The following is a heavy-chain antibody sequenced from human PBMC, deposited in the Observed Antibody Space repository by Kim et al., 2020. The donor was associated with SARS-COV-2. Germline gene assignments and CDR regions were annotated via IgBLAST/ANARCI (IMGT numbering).Heavy chain of an antibody. Sequence: GGSLRLSCAASGFTFSSYGMHWVRQAPGKGPEWVAVIWYDGSNKYYADSVKGRFTISRDNSKNTLYLQMNSLRAEDTAVYYCARDCAVGGVHCGYWGQGT. CDR2: IWYDGSNK. CDR1: GFTFSSYG. V-gene: IGHV3-33*01. J-gene: IGHJ4*02. D-gene: IGHD2-21*01. CDR3: ARDCAVGGVHCGY.